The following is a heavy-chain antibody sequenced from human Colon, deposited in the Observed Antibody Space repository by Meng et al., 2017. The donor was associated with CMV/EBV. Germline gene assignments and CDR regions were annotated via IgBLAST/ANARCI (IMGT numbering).Heavy chain of an antibody. Sequence: GESLKISCAASGFTFSSYWMTWVRQAPGKGLEWVSGISGGGGSTYYADSVKGRFTISRDNSKNTLYLQMNSLRAEDTAVYYCAADTSAYWGQGTTVTVSS. CDR2: ISGGGGST. J-gene: IGHJ6*02. CDR3: AADTSAY. V-gene: IGHV3-23*01. CDR1: GFTFSSYW.